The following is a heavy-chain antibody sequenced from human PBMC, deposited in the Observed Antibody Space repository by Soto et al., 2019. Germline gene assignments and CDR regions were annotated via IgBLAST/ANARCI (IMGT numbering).Heavy chain of an antibody. Sequence: EVQLLESGGGLVQPGESLRLSCAASGFTFNNFAMSWVRQAPGKGLEWVSTISDSGDTTYYADSVKGRFTISRDNSKNTLYLKMNSLRAEDTAIYFCAKGKYCSGTDCYAPNWFDRWGQGTLVTVSS. CDR1: GFTFNNFA. J-gene: IGHJ5*02. CDR3: AKGKYCSGTDCYAPNWFDR. D-gene: IGHD2-2*01. CDR2: ISDSGDTT. V-gene: IGHV3-23*01.